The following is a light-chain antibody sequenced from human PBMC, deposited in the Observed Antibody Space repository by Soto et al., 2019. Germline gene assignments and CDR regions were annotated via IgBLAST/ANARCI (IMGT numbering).Light chain of an antibody. J-gene: IGLJ3*02. Sequence: SVLTQPPSASGTPGQYVTISCSGSSSNIGTNTVHWYQQLPGTAPRLLIYNDHQRPSGVPDRLSASKSGTSASLALTEVQSEDEGDYYCASWDERLNAWVFGGGTKLTVL. CDR3: ASWDERLNAWV. CDR1: SSNIGTNT. CDR2: NDH. V-gene: IGLV1-44*01.